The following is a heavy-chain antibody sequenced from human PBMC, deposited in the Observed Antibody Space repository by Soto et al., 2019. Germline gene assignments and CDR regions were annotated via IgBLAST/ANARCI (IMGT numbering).Heavy chain of an antibody. V-gene: IGHV3-15*05. CDR3: LGDWLHP. D-gene: IGHD7-27*01. CDR2: IKSESVGGTT. CDR1: GFSFRNAW. J-gene: IGHJ5*02. Sequence: EVQLVAPGGDLVKPGGSLRLACAGSGFSFRNAWMSWVRQAPGKGPEWIGRIKSESVGGTTDYAAPVKGRFTVSRDDSKNTVYLHMSSLKIEDTAVYYCLGDWLHPWGQGTLVTVSS.